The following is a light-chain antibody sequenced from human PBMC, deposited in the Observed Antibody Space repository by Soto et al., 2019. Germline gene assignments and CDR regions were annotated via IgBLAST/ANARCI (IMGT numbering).Light chain of an antibody. J-gene: IGKJ1*01. CDR2: KAS. CDR1: QSISSR. V-gene: IGKV1-5*03. Sequence: DIQMTQSPSTLSASVGDRVTITCRASQSISSRLAWYQQKPGKAPKLLIYKASSLESGVPSRFSGSGSGTEFTLTISSLQPDDFATYYCQRYNSYSWTFGQGTKVEIK. CDR3: QRYNSYSWT.